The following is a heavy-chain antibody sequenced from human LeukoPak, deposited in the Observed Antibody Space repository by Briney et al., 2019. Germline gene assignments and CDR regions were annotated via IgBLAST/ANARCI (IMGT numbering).Heavy chain of an antibody. Sequence: KPGESLKISCKGSGYIFTSYWIGWVRQMPGKGLEWMGIIYPGDSDTRYSPSFQGQVTISADKSISTAYLQWSSLKASDTAMYYCARLIRPYCGSTSCPNNWFDPWGQGTLVTVSS. V-gene: IGHV5-51*01. CDR2: IYPGDSDT. D-gene: IGHD2-2*01. J-gene: IGHJ5*02. CDR1: GYIFTSYW. CDR3: ARLIRPYCGSTSCPNNWFDP.